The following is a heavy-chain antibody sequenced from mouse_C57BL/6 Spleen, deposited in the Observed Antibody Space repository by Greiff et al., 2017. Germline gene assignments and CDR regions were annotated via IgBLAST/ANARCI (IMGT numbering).Heavy chain of an antibody. CDR2: IYPGSGST. D-gene: IGHD3-1*01. J-gene: IGHJ1*03. V-gene: IGHV1-55*01. CDR1: GYTFTSYW. CDR3: ARPGLLYWYFDV. Sequence: VKLQQPGAELVKPGASVKMSCKASGYTFTSYWITWVKQRPGQGLEWIGDIYPGSGSTNYNEKFKSKATLTVDTSSSTAYMQLSSLTSEDSAVYYCARPGLLYWYFDVWGTGTTVTVSS.